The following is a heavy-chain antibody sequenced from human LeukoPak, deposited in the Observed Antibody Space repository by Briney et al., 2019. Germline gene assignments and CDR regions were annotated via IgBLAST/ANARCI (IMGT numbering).Heavy chain of an antibody. CDR1: GYTFSGYH. V-gene: IGHV1-2*02. Sequence: GASVKVSCKASGYTFSGYHMHWVRQAPGQGLEWMGWINPDSGGTTYAQKFQGRVTMTRDTSISTAYMELSRLRSDDTAVYYCARAYGTWIQLWSDHGYYFDYWGQGTLVTVSS. CDR2: INPDSGGT. D-gene: IGHD5-18*01. J-gene: IGHJ4*02. CDR3: ARAYGTWIQLWSDHGYYFDY.